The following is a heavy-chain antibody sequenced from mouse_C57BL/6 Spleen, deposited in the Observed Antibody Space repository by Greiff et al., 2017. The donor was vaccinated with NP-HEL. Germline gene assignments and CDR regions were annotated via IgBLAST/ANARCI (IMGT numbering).Heavy chain of an antibody. CDR2: ISSGGSYT. V-gene: IGHV5-6*02. J-gene: IGHJ2*01. Sequence: EVKLMESGGDLVKPGGSLKLSCAASGFTFSSYGMSWVRQTPDKRLEWVATISSGGSYTYYPDSVKGRFTISRDNAKNTLYLQMSSLKSEDTAMYYCASRAGLRRGDYFDYWGQGTTLTVSS. CDR1: GFTFSSYG. CDR3: ASRAGLRRGDYFDY. D-gene: IGHD2-4*01.